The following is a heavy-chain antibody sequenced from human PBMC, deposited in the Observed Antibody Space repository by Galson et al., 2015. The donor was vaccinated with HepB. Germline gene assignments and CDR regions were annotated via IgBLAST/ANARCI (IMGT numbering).Heavy chain of an antibody. Sequence: SVKVSCKASGYTFTSYGISWVRQAPGQGLEWMGWISAYNGNTNYAQKLQGRVTMTTDTSTSTAYMELRSLRSDDTAVYYCASSAPGRWLYDYWGQGTLVTVSS. CDR2: ISAYNGNT. V-gene: IGHV1-18*01. D-gene: IGHD4-23*01. CDR1: GYTFTSYG. J-gene: IGHJ4*02. CDR3: ASSAPGRWLYDY.